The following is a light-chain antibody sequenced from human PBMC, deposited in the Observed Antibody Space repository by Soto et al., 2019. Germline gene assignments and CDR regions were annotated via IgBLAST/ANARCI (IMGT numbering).Light chain of an antibody. J-gene: IGKJ1*01. V-gene: IGKV3-20*01. CDR2: GAS. CDR3: QQYGRWM. CDR1: QSFSSNY. Sequence: EIVLTQSPGTLSLSPGERATLSCRASQSFSSNYLAWYQQKPGQAPRLLIYGASSRATGIPHRFSGSGSATDFTLTISRLEPEDSAIYYCQQYGRWMFGQGTNVEIK.